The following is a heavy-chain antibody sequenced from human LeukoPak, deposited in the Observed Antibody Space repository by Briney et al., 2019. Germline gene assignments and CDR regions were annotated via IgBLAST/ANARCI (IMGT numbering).Heavy chain of an antibody. CDR2: IYSGGST. J-gene: IGHJ4*02. D-gene: IGHD3-10*01. CDR3: ARGGDYYGSGSYYNLYFDY. V-gene: IGHV3-66*01. Sequence: GGSLRLSCRGSGFRFGDYPVSWVRQAPGKGLEWVSVIYSGGSTYYADSVKGRFTISRDNSKNTLYLQMNSLRAEDTAVYYCARGGDYYGSGSYYNLYFDYWGQGTLVTVSS. CDR1: GFRFGDYP.